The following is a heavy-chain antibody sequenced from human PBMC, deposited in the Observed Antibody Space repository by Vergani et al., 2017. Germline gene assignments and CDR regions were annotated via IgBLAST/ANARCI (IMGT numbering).Heavy chain of an antibody. CDR1: GYTFTSYD. CDR2: MNPNSGNT. D-gene: IGHD3-3*01. Sequence: QVPLVQSGAEVKTPGASVKISCKASGYTFTSYDINWVRQATGQGLEWMGWMNPNSGNTGYAQKFQGRVTMTRNTSISTAYMELSSLRSEDTAVYYCARGRFLESKDAFDIWGQGTMVTVSS. V-gene: IGHV1-8*01. CDR3: ARGRFLESKDAFDI. J-gene: IGHJ3*02.